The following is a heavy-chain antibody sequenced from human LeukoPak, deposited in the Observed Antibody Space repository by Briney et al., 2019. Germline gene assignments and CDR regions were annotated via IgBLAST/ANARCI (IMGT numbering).Heavy chain of an antibody. CDR1: GFTFDDYG. D-gene: IGHD6-13*01. Sequence: PGGSLRLSCAASGFTFDDYGMSWVRHAPGKGLEWVSGINWNGGSTGYADSVKGRFTISRDNAKNSLYLQMNSLRAEDTALYYCARDQISRDGRIAAAGLDYWGQGTLVTVSS. CDR2: INWNGGST. J-gene: IGHJ4*02. V-gene: IGHV3-20*04. CDR3: ARDQISRDGRIAAAGLDY.